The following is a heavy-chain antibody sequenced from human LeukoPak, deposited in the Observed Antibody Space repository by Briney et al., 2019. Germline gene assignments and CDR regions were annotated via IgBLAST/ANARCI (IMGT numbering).Heavy chain of an antibody. CDR1: GFTFGNAW. CDR2: IKSKTDGGTT. Sequence: GGSLRLSCAASGFTFGNAWMNWVRQAPGKGLEWVGRIKSKTDGGTTDYAAHVKGRFTISRDDSKNTLFLPMNSLKTEDTAVYYCTTAFDGGWYERCFDYWGQGTLVTVSS. V-gene: IGHV3-15*01. D-gene: IGHD6-19*01. CDR3: TTAFDGGWYERCFDY. J-gene: IGHJ4*02.